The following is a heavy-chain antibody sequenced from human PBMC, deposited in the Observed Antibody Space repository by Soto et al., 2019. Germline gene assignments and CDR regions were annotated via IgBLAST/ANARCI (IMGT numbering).Heavy chain of an antibody. V-gene: IGHV3-30*18. CDR1: GFTFSSYG. CDR3: AKDQVGALKYSSSIYYYYGMDV. J-gene: IGHJ6*02. Sequence: GGSLRLSCAASGFTFSSYGMHWVRQAPGKGLEWVAVISYDGSNKYYADSVKGRFTISRDNSKNTLYLQMNSLRAEDTAVYYCAKDQVGALKYSSSIYYYYGMDVWGQGTTVTVSS. D-gene: IGHD6-13*01. CDR2: ISYDGSNK.